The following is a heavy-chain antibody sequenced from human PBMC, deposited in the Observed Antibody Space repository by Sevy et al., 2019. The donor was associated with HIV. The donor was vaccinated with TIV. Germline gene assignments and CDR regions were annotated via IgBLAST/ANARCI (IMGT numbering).Heavy chain of an antibody. Sequence: GGSLRLSCAVSGFTFSSYSMNWVRQAPGKGLEWVSSISSSSSDIYYADSVKGRFTISRDNAKNSLYLQMNSLRAEDTAVYYCARDGIVTTVYYYYYYGMDVWGQGTTVTVSS. J-gene: IGHJ6*02. V-gene: IGHV3-21*01. D-gene: IGHD4-17*01. CDR2: ISSSSSDI. CDR1: GFTFSSYS. CDR3: ARDGIVTTVYYYYYYGMDV.